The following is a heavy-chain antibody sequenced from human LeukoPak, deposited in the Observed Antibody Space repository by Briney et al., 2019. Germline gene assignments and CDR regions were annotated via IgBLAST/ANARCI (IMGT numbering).Heavy chain of an antibody. Sequence: GGSLRLSCAASGFTFSNYEMHWVRQAPGKGLEWVSYISSSGSDIYYADSVKGRFTISRDNAKNSLYLHMNSLRAEDTAVYYCARTVAVAGMIDWFDPWGQGTLVTVSS. D-gene: IGHD6-19*01. J-gene: IGHJ5*02. CDR3: ARTVAVAGMIDWFDP. CDR1: GFTFSNYE. CDR2: ISSSGSDI. V-gene: IGHV3-48*03.